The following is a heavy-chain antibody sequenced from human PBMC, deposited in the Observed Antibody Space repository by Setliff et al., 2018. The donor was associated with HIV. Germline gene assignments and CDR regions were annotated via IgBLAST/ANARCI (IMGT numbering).Heavy chain of an antibody. CDR3: ARGDGTQYYYYYYMYV. CDR1: GGSISSYY. CDR2: SYYSGST. J-gene: IGHJ6*03. D-gene: IGHD1-7*01. V-gene: IGHV4-59*01. Sequence: SETLSLTCTVSGGSISSYYWSWIRQPPGKGLEWIGYSYYSGSTNYNPSLKSRVTIPVDTSKNQFSLKLSSVTAADTAVYYCARGDGTQYYYYYYMYVWGKGTTVTVSS.